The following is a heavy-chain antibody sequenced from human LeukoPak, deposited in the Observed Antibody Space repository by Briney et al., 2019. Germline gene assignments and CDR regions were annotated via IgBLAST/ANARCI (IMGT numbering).Heavy chain of an antibody. CDR3: ARAGRIAVAGS. CDR2: INHSGST. V-gene: IGHV4-34*01. D-gene: IGHD6-19*01. J-gene: IGHJ1*01. CDR1: GGSFSGYY. Sequence: SETLSLTCAVYGGSFSGYYWSWIRQPPGKGLEWIGEINHSGSTNYNPSLKSRVTTSVDTSKNQFSLKLSSVTAADTAVYYCARAGRIAVAGSWGQGTLVTVSS.